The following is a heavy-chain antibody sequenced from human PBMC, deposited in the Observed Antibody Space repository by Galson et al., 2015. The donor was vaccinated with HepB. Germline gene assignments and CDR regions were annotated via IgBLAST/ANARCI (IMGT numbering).Heavy chain of an antibody. D-gene: IGHD2-15*01. CDR2: SSAYNGNT. J-gene: IGHJ5*02. CDR1: GNTFFTYG. V-gene: IGHV1-18*01. CDR3: AKVASSDGWFDP. Sequence: SVKVSCKASGNTFFTYGISWVRQAPGQGLEWMGWSSAYNGNTNYAQKFQGRVTMTTDISTSTAYMELRSLRSDDTAVYYCAKVASSDGWFDPWGHGTLVTVSS.